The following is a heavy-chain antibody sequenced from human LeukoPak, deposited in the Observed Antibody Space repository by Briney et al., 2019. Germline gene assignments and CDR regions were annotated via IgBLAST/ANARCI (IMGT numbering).Heavy chain of an antibody. CDR1: GGAFSSYA. J-gene: IGHJ5*02. D-gene: IGHD2-2*01. CDR2: IIPILGIA. Sequence: SVKVSCKASGGAFSSYAISWVRQAPGQGLEWMGRIIPILGIANYAQKFQGRVTITADKSTSTAYMELSSLRSEDTAVYYCARDPSDCSSTSCYDNWFDPWGQGTLVTVSS. V-gene: IGHV1-69*04. CDR3: ARDPSDCSSTSCYDNWFDP.